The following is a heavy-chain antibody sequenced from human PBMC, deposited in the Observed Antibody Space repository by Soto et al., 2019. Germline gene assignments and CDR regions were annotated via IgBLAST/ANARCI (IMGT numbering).Heavy chain of an antibody. CDR1: GGSISSSSYY. Sequence: PSETLSLTCTVSGGSISSSSYYWGWILHPPGKGLEWIGSIYYSGSTYYNPSLKSRVTISVDTSKNHFSLKLSSVTAADTAVYYCARLLTTYYYDNRDYWYFDFWGRGNMVTVSA. V-gene: IGHV4-39*02. J-gene: IGHJ2*01. CDR2: IYYSGST. CDR3: ARLLTTYYYDNRDYWYFDF. D-gene: IGHD3-22*01.